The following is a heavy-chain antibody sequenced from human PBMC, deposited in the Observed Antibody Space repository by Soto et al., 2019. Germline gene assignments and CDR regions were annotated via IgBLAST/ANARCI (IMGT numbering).Heavy chain of an antibody. D-gene: IGHD1-26*01. CDR3: ARDLLRSSYYYFDY. J-gene: IGHJ4*02. V-gene: IGHV4-59*01. CDR2: VYYRGST. CDR1: GGSISSYY. Sequence: SETLSLTCSVSGGSISSYYWSWIRQPPGKGLEWIGYVYYRGSTSYNPSLKSRVTISVDTSKNQFSLKLASVTAADTAVYYCARDLLRSSYYYFDYWGQGALVTVSS.